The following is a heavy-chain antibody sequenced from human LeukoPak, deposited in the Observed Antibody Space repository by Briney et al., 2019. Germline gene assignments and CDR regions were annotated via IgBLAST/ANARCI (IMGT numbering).Heavy chain of an antibody. V-gene: IGHV3-53*01. Sequence: SGGSLRLSCAASGFTFSTNYMSWVRQAPGKGLEWVSVIYSGGSPYYADSVKGRFTISRDNSKNTLYLQMNGLRAEDTAVYYCARDLNYYDSSGYGHGGQGTLVTVSS. CDR1: GFTFSTNY. J-gene: IGHJ4*02. CDR2: IYSGGSP. CDR3: ARDLNYYDSSGYGH. D-gene: IGHD3-22*01.